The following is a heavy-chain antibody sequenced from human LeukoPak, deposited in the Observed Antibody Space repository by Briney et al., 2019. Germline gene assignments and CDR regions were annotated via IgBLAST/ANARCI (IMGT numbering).Heavy chain of an antibody. V-gene: IGHV3-7*01. J-gene: IGHJ4*02. Sequence: GESLRLSCAASGFTFSSYWMTWVRQAPGKGLEWVANMKQDGSEIYYADSVKGRFTISRDNAKNSLFLQMNSLRAEDTAVYYCARGRESSVYRALDYWGQGTLVTVSS. CDR2: MKQDGSEI. CDR3: ARGRESSVYRALDY. D-gene: IGHD3-22*01. CDR1: GFTFSSYW.